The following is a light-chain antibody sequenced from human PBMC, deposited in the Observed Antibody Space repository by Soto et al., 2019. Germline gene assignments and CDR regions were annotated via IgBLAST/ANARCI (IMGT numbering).Light chain of an antibody. Sequence: DIQMTQSPSSLSASVGDRVTITCQASQNINNYLNWYQQKPGRAPKLLIYDASNLEAGVPSRFRGSGSGTDFTFTISHLQPEDRATYYCQQYENRPTFGQGTRLEIK. CDR1: QNINNY. CDR2: DAS. CDR3: QQYENRPT. V-gene: IGKV1-33*01. J-gene: IGKJ5*01.